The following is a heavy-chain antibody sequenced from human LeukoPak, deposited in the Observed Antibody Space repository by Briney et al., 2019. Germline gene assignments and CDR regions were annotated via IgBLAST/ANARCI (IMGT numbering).Heavy chain of an antibody. Sequence: GGSLRLSCAASGFTFNYAWMSWVRQAPGKGLEWVGRIKCKTDGGTTDYAAPVKGRFTISRDDSKNSLYLQMNSLRAEDTAVYYCAKDLHNYYVWGSYPAVYWGQGTLVTVSS. D-gene: IGHD3-16*02. V-gene: IGHV3-15*01. CDR3: AKDLHNYYVWGSYPAVY. CDR1: GFTFNYAW. CDR2: IKCKTDGGTT. J-gene: IGHJ4*02.